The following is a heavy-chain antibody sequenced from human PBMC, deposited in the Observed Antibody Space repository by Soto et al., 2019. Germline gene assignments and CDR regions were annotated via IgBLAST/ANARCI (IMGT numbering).Heavy chain of an antibody. V-gene: IGHV3-23*01. CDR1: GFTFSSYA. J-gene: IGHJ3*01. CDR3: AKARTPETAYDVFAF. Sequence: PGGSLRLSCAASGFTFSSYAMSWVRQAPGKGLEWVSAISAGAVATNYADSVKGRFTISRDNAKNILCLQMNSLRAEDTAVYYCAKARTPETAYDVFAFWGQGTVVTVSS. D-gene: IGHD2-21*02. CDR2: ISAGAVAT.